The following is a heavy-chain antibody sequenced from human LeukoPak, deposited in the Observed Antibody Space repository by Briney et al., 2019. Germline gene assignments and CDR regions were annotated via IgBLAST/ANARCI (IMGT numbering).Heavy chain of an antibody. Sequence: PSETLSLTCALSGVSISSGDYYWTWIRQPPGKGLEWIGYISYSGSTYYNPSLKSGITISLDTSKNQFSLKVTSVTAADTAVYYCARDENSYYMDVWGTGTTVTVSS. CDR2: ISYSGST. CDR3: ARDENSYYMDV. J-gene: IGHJ6*03. CDR1: GVSISSGDYY. V-gene: IGHV4-30-4*08.